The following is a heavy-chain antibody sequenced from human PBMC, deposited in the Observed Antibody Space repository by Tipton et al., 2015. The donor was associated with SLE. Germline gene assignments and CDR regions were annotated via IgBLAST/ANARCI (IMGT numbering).Heavy chain of an antibody. CDR1: GGSISSYY. J-gene: IGHJ4*02. CDR2: IYYSGST. D-gene: IGHD1-1*01. CDR3: AGGTGTTSGDWFDY. V-gene: IGHV4-59*01. Sequence: LRLSCTVSGGSISSYYWSWIRQPPGKGLEWIGYIYYSGSTNYNPSLKSRVTISVDTSNNQFSLKLSSVTAADTAVYYCAGGTGTTSGDWFDYWGQGTLVPVSS.